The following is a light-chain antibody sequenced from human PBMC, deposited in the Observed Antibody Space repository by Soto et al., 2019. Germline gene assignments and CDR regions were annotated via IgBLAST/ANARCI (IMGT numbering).Light chain of an antibody. J-gene: IGKJ3*01. CDR1: QSISRY. CDR3: QHYNSLSS. CDR2: DAS. Sequence: DIQMTQSPSTLSASVGDRVPIPCRASQSISRYLAWYQKKPGEAPKLLIYDASSLQSGVSSRFSASGSGTEFSLSISSLQPDDLAAYYCQHYNSLSSFGPGTKVDIK. V-gene: IGKV1-5*01.